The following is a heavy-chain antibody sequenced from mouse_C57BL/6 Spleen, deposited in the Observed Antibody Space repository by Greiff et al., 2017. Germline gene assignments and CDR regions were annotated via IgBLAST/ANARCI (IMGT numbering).Heavy chain of an antibody. CDR3: TTGITTVVPYYFDY. CDR1: GFNIKDDY. J-gene: IGHJ2*01. D-gene: IGHD1-1*01. V-gene: IGHV14-4*01. Sequence: VQLQQSGAELVRPGASVKLSCTASGFNIKDDYMHWVKQRPEQGLEWIGWIDPENGDTEYASKFQGKATITADTSSNTAYLQLSSLTSEDTAGYYCTTGITTVVPYYFDYWGQGTTLTVSS. CDR2: IDPENGDT.